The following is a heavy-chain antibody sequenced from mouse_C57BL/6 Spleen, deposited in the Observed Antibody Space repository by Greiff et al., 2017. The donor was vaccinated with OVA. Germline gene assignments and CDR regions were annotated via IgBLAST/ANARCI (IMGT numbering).Heavy chain of an antibody. J-gene: IGHJ4*01. D-gene: IGHD2-2*01. Sequence: VKLMESGAELMKPGASVKLSCKATGYTFTGYWIEWVKQRPGHGLEWIGEILPGSGSTHYNEKFKGKATFTADTSSNTAYMQLSSLTTEDSAIYYCARGGLRHYAMDYWGQGTSVTVSA. CDR2: ILPGSGST. CDR1: GYTFTGYW. V-gene: IGHV1-9*01. CDR3: ARGGLRHYAMDY.